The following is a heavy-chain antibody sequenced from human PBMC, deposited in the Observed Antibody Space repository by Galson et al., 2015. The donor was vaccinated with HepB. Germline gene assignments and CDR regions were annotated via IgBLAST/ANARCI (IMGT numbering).Heavy chain of an antibody. J-gene: IGHJ4*02. CDR3: ARGGHPRGYYNY. Sequence: SLRLSCAASGFTFNDYWMSWVRQAPGKGLEWVANIKQDGSEKYYVDSVKGRFTISRDDAKSLLYLQMNSLRAEDTAVYYCARGGHPRGYYNYWGQGTLVSVSS. CDR2: IKQDGSEK. V-gene: IGHV3-7*03. CDR1: GFTFNDYW. D-gene: IGHD1-26*01.